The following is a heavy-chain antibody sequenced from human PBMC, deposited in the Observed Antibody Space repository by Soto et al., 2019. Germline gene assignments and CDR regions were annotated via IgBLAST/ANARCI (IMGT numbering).Heavy chain of an antibody. D-gene: IGHD2-2*01. J-gene: IGHJ6*02. CDR3: ARDACRGTSCHTQENYYAMDV. V-gene: IGHV1-18*04. Sequence: ASVKVSCKASGYTFTSYGISWVRQAPGQGLEWMGWISAYNGNANYAQKLQGRVTMTTDTSTSTAYMELRSLRSDDTAVYYCARDACRGTSCHTQENYYAMDVWG. CDR2: ISAYNGNA. CDR1: GYTFTSYG.